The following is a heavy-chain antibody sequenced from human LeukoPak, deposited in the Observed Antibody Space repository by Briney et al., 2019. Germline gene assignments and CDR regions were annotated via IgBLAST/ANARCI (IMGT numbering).Heavy chain of an antibody. D-gene: IGHD1-26*01. CDR3: ARGGRKLQGL. Sequence: PSETLSLTCTVSGGSISSGGYYWSWIRQPPGKGLEWIGYIYHSGSTYYNPSLKSRVTISVDRSKNQFSLKLSSVTAADTAVYYCARGGRKLQGLWGQGTLVTVSS. V-gene: IGHV4-30-2*01. CDR2: IYHSGST. J-gene: IGHJ4*02. CDR1: GGSISSGGYY.